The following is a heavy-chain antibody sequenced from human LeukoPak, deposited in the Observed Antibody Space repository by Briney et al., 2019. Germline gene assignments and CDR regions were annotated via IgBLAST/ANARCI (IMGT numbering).Heavy chain of an antibody. V-gene: IGHV4-30-4*08. CDR2: IYYSGST. CDR1: GGSISSGDYY. CDR3: ARDSPVFGAFGI. D-gene: IGHD2-21*01. Sequence: SQTLSLTCTVSGGSISSGDYYWSWIRQPPGKGLEWIGYIYYSGSTYYNPSLKSRVTISVDTSKNQFSLKLSSVTAADTAVYYCARDSPVFGAFGIWGQGTMVTVSS. J-gene: IGHJ3*02.